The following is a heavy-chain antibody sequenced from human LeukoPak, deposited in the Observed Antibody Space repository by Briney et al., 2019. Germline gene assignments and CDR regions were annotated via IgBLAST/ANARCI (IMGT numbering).Heavy chain of an antibody. V-gene: IGHV1-18*01. D-gene: IGHD6-19*01. CDR2: ISAYNGNT. Sequence: VASVRVSCTASGYTFTSYGIRWVRQAPGQGLEWMGWISAYNGNTNYAQKLQGRVTMTTDTSTSTAYMELRSLRSDDTAVYYCAIQRAVAGDVFDYWGQGTLVTVSS. CDR1: GYTFTSYG. J-gene: IGHJ4*02. CDR3: AIQRAVAGDVFDY.